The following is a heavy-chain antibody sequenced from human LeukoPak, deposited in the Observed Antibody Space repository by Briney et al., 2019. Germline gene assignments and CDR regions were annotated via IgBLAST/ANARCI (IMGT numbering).Heavy chain of an antibody. CDR1: GYTFTSYD. J-gene: IGHJ4*02. CDR2: MNPNSGNT. CDR3: ARGVDFGVSHKYYFDY. Sequence: GASVKVSCKASGYTFTSYDINWVRQATGQGLKWMGWMNPNSGNTGYAQKFQGRVTITRNTSISTAYMELSSLRSEDTAVYYCARGVDFGVSHKYYFDYWGQGTLVTVSS. V-gene: IGHV1-8*03. D-gene: IGHD3-3*01.